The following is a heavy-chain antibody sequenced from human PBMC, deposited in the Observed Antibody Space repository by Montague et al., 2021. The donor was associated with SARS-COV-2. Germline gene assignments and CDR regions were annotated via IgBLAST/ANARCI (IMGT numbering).Heavy chain of an antibody. D-gene: IGHD2/OR15-2a*01. CDR3: ARAYYGVNDAFDI. Sequence: SETLSLTCTVSGGSVNCGSLYWSWIRKPPGKGLEWIGYLYYGGSINYNPSLKSRVTISVDTSKNDFSLKLSSVTAADTAVYFCARAYYGVNDAFDIWGHGIMVTVSS. CDR2: LYYGGSI. J-gene: IGHJ3*02. CDR1: GGSVNCGSLY. V-gene: IGHV4-61*03.